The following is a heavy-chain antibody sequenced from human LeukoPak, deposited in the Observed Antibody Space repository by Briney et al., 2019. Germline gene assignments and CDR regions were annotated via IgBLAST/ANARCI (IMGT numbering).Heavy chain of an antibody. CDR1: GGSFSGYY. Sequence: SETLSLTCAVYGGSFSGYYWSWIRQPPGKGLEWIGETNHSGSTNYNPSLKSRVTISVDTSKNQFSLKLTSVTAADTAVYYCARAACSGGSCYPFDYWGQGTLVTVSS. CDR3: ARAACSGGSCYPFDY. V-gene: IGHV4-34*01. CDR2: TNHSGST. D-gene: IGHD2-15*01. J-gene: IGHJ4*02.